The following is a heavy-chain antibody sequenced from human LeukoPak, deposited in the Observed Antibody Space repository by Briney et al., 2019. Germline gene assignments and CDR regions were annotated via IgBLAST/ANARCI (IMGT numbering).Heavy chain of an antibody. J-gene: IGHJ4*02. CDR1: GYSFTRYY. Sequence: VASVKVSCTASGYSFTRYYMHWVRQAPGQGLEWMGIINPSGGSTSYAQKFQGRVTMTRDTSTSTVYMELSSLRSEDTAMYYCARGTYFYDSSGYNYFDYWGQGTLVTVSS. D-gene: IGHD3-22*01. CDR2: INPSGGST. V-gene: IGHV1-46*01. CDR3: ARGTYFYDSSGYNYFDY.